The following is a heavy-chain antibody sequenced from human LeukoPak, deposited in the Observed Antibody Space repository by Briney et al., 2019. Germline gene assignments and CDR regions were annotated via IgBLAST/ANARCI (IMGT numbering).Heavy chain of an antibody. CDR2: IRHDGSNK. J-gene: IGHJ5*02. Sequence: GGSLRLSCAASGFTFSSYGMHWVRQAPGKGREWVAFIRHDGSNKYYADSVKGRFTISRDNSKNTLYLQMNSLRAEDTAVYYCVTEQSPDGFDPWGQGTLVTVSS. CDR1: GFTFSSYG. D-gene: IGHD1/OR15-1a*01. V-gene: IGHV3-30*02. CDR3: VTEQSPDGFDP.